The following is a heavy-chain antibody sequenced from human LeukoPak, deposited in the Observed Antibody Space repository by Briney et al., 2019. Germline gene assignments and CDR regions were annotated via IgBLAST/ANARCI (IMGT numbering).Heavy chain of an antibody. CDR3: AREGAIIAVAGTGFDY. CDR2: INPSGGST. D-gene: IGHD6-19*01. Sequence: AASVKVSCKASGYTSTSYYMHWVRQAPGQGLEWMGIINPSGGSTSYAQKFQGRVTMTRDTSTSTVYMELSSLRSEDTAVYYCAREGAIIAVAGTGFDYWGQGTLVTVSS. J-gene: IGHJ4*02. CDR1: GYTSTSYY. V-gene: IGHV1-46*03.